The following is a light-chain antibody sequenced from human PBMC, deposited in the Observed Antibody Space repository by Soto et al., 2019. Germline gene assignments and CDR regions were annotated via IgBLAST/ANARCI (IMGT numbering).Light chain of an antibody. V-gene: IGKV3-15*01. Sequence: EIVMTQSPATLSVSPGETATLSCWASQSVSSNLAWYQQKPGQAPRLLIYGASTRATDIPARFSGSGSGTELTLTSSSRQSEDFAVYYCQQYNNFWTFGQGTKVEIK. J-gene: IGKJ1*01. CDR3: QQYNNFWT. CDR2: GAS. CDR1: QSVSSN.